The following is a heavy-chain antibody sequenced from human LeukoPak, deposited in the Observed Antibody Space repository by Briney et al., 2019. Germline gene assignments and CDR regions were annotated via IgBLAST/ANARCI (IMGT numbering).Heavy chain of an antibody. CDR2: IYYSGST. V-gene: IGHV4-59*01. CDR3: ARASGSGSYYPEGYWFDP. Sequence: SETLSLTCTVSGGSISSYYWSWIRQPPGKGLEWIGYIYYSGSTNYNPSLKSRVTISVDTSKNQFSLKLSSVTAADTAVYYCARASGSGSYYPEGYWFDPWGQGTLATVSS. CDR1: GGSISSYY. J-gene: IGHJ5*02. D-gene: IGHD3-10*01.